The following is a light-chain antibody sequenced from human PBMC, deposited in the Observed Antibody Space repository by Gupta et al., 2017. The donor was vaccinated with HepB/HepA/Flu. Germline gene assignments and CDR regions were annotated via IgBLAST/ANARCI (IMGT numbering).Light chain of an antibody. Sequence: QSALTQPRSVSGSPGQSVTISCTGTSSDIGGYVSWFQQHPGKAPQLMIFEVTKRPSGVPDRFSGSKSGNTASLTISGLQAEDEADYYCCSYAAYTYVFGTGTEVSVL. CDR2: EVT. CDR1: SSDIGGY. V-gene: IGLV2-11*01. CDR3: CSYAAYTYV. J-gene: IGLJ1*01.